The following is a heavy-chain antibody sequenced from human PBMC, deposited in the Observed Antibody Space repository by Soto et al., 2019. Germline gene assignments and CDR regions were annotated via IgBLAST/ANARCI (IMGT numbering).Heavy chain of an antibody. CDR1: GITVSTSY. CDR2: TYSGGAT. V-gene: IGHV3-66*01. CDR3: ATSLLWFGELRS. D-gene: IGHD3-10*01. J-gene: IGHJ5*02. Sequence: EVQLVESGGGLVQPGGSLRLSCAASGITVSTSYMSWVRQAPGKGLEWVSLTYSGGATYYADSVKGRFSISRDNFNNTVYLQMNSRRAEDTAMYYCATSLLWFGELRSWGQGTLVTVSS.